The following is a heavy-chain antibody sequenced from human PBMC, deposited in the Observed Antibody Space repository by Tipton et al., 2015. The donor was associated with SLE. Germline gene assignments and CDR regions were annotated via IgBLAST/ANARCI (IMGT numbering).Heavy chain of an antibody. V-gene: IGHV4-59*01. CDR2: VSDSGST. CDR1: GGSISSFY. J-gene: IGHJ6*03. CDR3: ARAITMMGTGFYYNYYYMDV. Sequence: TLSLTCTVSGGSISSFYWSWIRQPPGKGLEWIGYVSDSGSTNYNPSLKSRVTISLDASKNQFSLRLSSVTAADTAVYYCARAITMMGTGFYYNYYYMDVWGKGTTVTISS. D-gene: IGHD3-22*01.